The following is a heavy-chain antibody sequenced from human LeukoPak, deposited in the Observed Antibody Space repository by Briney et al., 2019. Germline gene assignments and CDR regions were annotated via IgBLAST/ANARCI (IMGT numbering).Heavy chain of an antibody. Sequence: GRSLRLSCAASGFTFKSYPMHWIRQTPGKGPEWVAAISFDGSNKYYADSVQGRFTLSRDNSNNILYLQMNSLRGEDMAVYYCARDPGNKQLGPFDYWGQGTLDTVSS. CDR2: ISFDGSNK. V-gene: IGHV3-30*01. CDR3: ARDPGNKQLGPFDY. J-gene: IGHJ4*02. CDR1: GFTFKSYP. D-gene: IGHD2/OR15-2a*01.